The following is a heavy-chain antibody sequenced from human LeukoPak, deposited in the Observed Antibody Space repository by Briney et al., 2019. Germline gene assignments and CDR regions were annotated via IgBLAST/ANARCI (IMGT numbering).Heavy chain of an antibody. D-gene: IGHD5-24*01. CDR2: IYYSGST. Sequence: PSETLSLTCTVSGGSISSSSYYWGWIRQPPGKGLEWIGSIYYSGSTYYNPSLKSRVTISVDTSKNQFSLKLSSVTAADTAVYYCARLRRDGHNQAPSIDYWGQGTLVTVSS. CDR1: GGSISSSSYY. J-gene: IGHJ4*02. V-gene: IGHV4-39*01. CDR3: ARLRRDGHNQAPSIDY.